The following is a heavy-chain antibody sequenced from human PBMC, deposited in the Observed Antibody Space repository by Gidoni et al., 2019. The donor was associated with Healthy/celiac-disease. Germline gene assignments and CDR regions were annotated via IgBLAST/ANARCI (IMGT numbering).Heavy chain of an antibody. CDR3: AKLSEDIVVVPAAMLEGYYFDY. V-gene: IGHV3-23*01. J-gene: IGHJ4*02. CDR1: GFTFSSLA. CDR2: ISGSGGST. Sequence: EVHLLESGGGLVQPGGSLRLPCAAPGFTFSSLAIGWVRQAPGKGLEWVSAISGSGGSTYYADSVKGRFTISRDNSKNTLYLQMNSLRAEDTAVYYCAKLSEDIVVVPAAMLEGYYFDYWGQGTLVTVSS. D-gene: IGHD2-2*01.